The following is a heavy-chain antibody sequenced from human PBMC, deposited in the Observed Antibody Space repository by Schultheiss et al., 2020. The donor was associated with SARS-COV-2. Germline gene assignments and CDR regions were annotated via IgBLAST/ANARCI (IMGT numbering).Heavy chain of an antibody. CDR1: GYTFTSYG. V-gene: IGHV1-18*01. CDR2: ISAYNGNT. Sequence: ASVKVSCKASGYTFTSYGISWVRQAPGQGLEWMGWISAYNGNTNYAQKFQGRVTMTRDTSISTAYMELSRLRSDDTAVYYCARDPAVVATPNWYFDLWGRGTLVTVSS. J-gene: IGHJ2*01. D-gene: IGHD2-21*02. CDR3: ARDPAVVATPNWYFDL.